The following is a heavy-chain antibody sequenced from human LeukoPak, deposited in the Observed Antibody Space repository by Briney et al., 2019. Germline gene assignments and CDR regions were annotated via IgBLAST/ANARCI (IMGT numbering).Heavy chain of an antibody. J-gene: IGHJ4*02. Sequence: NPSETLSLTCPVSGGSISNYYYWTWIRQPPGKGLEWIGYVYYTGSTNFNPSLKSRVTMSLGTSRNQFSLKLTSLTAADTAVYYCARGAMATTPFFDYWGQGTLVTVSS. CDR3: ARGAMATTPFFDY. CDR2: VYYTGST. D-gene: IGHD5-24*01. V-gene: IGHV4-59*01. CDR1: GGSISNYY.